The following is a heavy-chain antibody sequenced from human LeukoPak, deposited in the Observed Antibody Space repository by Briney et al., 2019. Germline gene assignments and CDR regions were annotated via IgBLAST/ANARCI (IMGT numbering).Heavy chain of an antibody. CDR2: MNPNSGNT. CDR1: GYTFTSYY. Sequence: GASVKVSCKASGYTFTSYYMHWVRQAPGQGLEWMGWMNPNSGNTGYAQKFQGRVTMTRNTSISTAYMELSSLRSEDTAVYYCARLERRRDYWGQGTLVTVSS. V-gene: IGHV1-8*02. D-gene: IGHD5-24*01. J-gene: IGHJ4*02. CDR3: ARLERRRDY.